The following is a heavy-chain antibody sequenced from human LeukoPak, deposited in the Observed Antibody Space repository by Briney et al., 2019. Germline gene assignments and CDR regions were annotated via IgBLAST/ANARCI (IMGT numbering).Heavy chain of an antibody. D-gene: IGHD1-1*01. CDR2: IYYRPTT. CDR3: ARGRNWNFQAYFDY. Sequence: SETLSLTCTVSGASIGSSLYFWGWFRQPPGKGLEWIGSIYYRPTTYYNPSLRSRGTISLDTSNNQFSLKLTSVTAADTAFYYCARGRNWNFQAYFDYWGLGSLVSLSS. CDR1: GASIGSSLYF. V-gene: IGHV4-39*07. J-gene: IGHJ4*01.